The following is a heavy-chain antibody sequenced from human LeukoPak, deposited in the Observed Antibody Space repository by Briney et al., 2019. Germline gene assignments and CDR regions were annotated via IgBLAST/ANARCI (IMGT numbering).Heavy chain of an antibody. Sequence: ASVKVSCKASGYTFTAYYMHWVRQAPGQGLERMGWINPNSGGTNYAQKFQGRVTMTRDTSTSTVYMELSSLRSEDTAVYYCARDKYYYGSGTRRFDPWGQGTLVTVSS. CDR1: GYTFTAYY. CDR2: INPNSGGT. D-gene: IGHD3-10*01. CDR3: ARDKYYYGSGTRRFDP. V-gene: IGHV1-2*02. J-gene: IGHJ5*02.